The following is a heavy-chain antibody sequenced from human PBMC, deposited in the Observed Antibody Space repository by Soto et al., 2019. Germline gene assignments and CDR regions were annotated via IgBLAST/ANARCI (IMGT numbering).Heavy chain of an antibody. D-gene: IGHD2-15*01. CDR3: ARGIYCSGGSCYPGYYFDY. V-gene: IGHV1-69*02. CDR2: IIPILGIA. J-gene: IGHJ4*02. Sequence: SVKVSCKASGGTFSSYTISWVRQAPGQGLEWMGRIIPILGIANYAQKFQGRVTITADKSTSTAYMELSSLRSEDTAVYYCARGIYCSGGSCYPGYYFDYWGQGTLVTVSS. CDR1: GGTFSSYT.